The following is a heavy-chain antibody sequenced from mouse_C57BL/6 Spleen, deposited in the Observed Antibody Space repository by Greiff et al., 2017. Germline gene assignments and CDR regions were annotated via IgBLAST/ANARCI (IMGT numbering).Heavy chain of an antibody. CDR1: GYTFTSYW. J-gene: IGHJ4*01. CDR2: IDPSDSYT. V-gene: IGHV1-69*01. D-gene: IGHD2-1*01. Sequence: VQLQQPGAELVMPGASVKLSCKASGYTFTSYWMHWVKQRPGQGLEWIGEIDPSDSYTNYNQKFKGKSTLTVDKSSSTAYMQLSSLTSEDSAVYYCARRSYYGNYHYAMDYWGQGTSVTVSS. CDR3: ARRSYYGNYHYAMDY.